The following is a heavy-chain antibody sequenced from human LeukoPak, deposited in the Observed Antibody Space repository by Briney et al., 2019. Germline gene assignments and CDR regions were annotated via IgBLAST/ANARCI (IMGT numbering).Heavy chain of an antibody. CDR2: ISGSGGST. CDR1: GFTFDDYA. V-gene: IGHV3-23*01. J-gene: IGHJ4*02. Sequence: GRSLRLSCAASGFTFDDYAMSWVRQAPGKGLEWVSAISGSGGSTYYADSVKGRFTISRDNSKNTLYLQMNSLRAEDTAVYYCAKEEHSSRSFDYWGQGTLVTVSS. D-gene: IGHD2-2*01. CDR3: AKEEHSSRSFDY.